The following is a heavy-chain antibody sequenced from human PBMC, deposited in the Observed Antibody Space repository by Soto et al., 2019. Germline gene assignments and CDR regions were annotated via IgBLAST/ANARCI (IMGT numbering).Heavy chain of an antibody. CDR1: GLSFSNAW. V-gene: IGHV3-15*01. D-gene: IGHD2-2*01. CDR2: IKSKADGERT. CDR3: SYCSSTNCYADYYYYMDV. Sequence: PGGSLRLSCAASGLSFSNAWMSWVRQAPGKRLEWVGRIKSKADGERTDYAAPVKGRFTISRDDSKNTLYLQMNSLKTEDTAVYYCSYCSSTNCYADYYYYMDVWGNGTTVTVSS. J-gene: IGHJ6*03.